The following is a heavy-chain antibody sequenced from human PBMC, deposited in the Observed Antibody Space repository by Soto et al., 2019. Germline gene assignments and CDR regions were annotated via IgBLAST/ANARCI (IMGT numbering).Heavy chain of an antibody. CDR3: ARPTPTVTTSGYYFDY. V-gene: IGHV1-69*02. D-gene: IGHD1-7*01. Sequence: QVQLVQSGAEVKKPGSSVKVSCKASGGTFSSYPISWVRQAPGQGLEWMGRIIPILDITDYDQRFQGRVTITAYKSTSTAYMELSSLSSDDTAVYYCARPTPTVTTSGYYFDYWGQGTLVTVSS. CDR2: IIPILDIT. J-gene: IGHJ4*02. CDR1: GGTFSSYP.